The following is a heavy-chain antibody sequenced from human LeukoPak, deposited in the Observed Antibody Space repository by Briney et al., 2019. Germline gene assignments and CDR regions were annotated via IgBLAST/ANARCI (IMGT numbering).Heavy chain of an antibody. J-gene: IGHJ4*02. CDR3: VVLTWDY. V-gene: IGHV3-21*01. CDR2: TSSGSSYI. CDR1: RFTFSSYA. D-gene: IGHD4/OR15-4a*01. Sequence: KGGGSLSLSCAVSRFTFSSYAMSWVRPAPEKGVVGISSTSSGSSYIYYADAVKGRFTISRDNANNSPYLQMNSLGAEDTAIYYCVVLTWDYWGQGKLVTVSS.